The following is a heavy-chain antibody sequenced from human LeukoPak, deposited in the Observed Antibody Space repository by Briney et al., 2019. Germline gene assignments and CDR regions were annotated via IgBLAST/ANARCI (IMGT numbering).Heavy chain of an antibody. J-gene: IGHJ4*02. D-gene: IGHD6-19*01. V-gene: IGHV3-9*01. CDR3: AKDNRRHYTSGPNPDSLH. Sequence: PGGSLRLSCAASGFTFRTYWVNWVRQPPGKGLEWVSGISWNSGSIGYADSVKGRFTISRDNAKNSLYLQMNSLRVEDTAFYYCAKDNRRHYTSGPNPDSLHWGQGALVTVSS. CDR1: GFTFRTYW. CDR2: ISWNSGSI.